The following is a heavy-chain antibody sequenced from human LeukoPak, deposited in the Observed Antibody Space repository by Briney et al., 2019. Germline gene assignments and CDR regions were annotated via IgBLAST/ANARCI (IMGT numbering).Heavy chain of an antibody. CDR3: ARDRSGWYFPLDY. CDR2: INPNSGGT. J-gene: IGHJ4*02. CDR1: GGTFSSYT. Sequence: ASVKVSCEASGGTFSSYTISWVRQAPGQGLEWMGRINPNSGGTNYAQKFQGRVTMTRDTSISTAYMELSRLRSDDTAVYYCARDRSGWYFPLDYWGQGTLVTVSS. D-gene: IGHD6-19*01. V-gene: IGHV1-2*06.